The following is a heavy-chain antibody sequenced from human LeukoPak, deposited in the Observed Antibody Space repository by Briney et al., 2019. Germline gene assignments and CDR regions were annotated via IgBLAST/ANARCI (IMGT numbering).Heavy chain of an antibody. V-gene: IGHV5-51*01. CDR3: ARQRPVNYYDSSGYISYYYMDV. Sequence: GESLKISCKGSGYSFTSYWIGWVRQMPGKGLEWMGIIYPGDSDTRYSPSFQGQVTISADKSISTAYLQWSSLKASDTAMYYCARQRPVNYYDSSGYISYYYMDVWGKGTTVTISS. CDR1: GYSFTSYW. D-gene: IGHD3-22*01. CDR2: IYPGDSDT. J-gene: IGHJ6*03.